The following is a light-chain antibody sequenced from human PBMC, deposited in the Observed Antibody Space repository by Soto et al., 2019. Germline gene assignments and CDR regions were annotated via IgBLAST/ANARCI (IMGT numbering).Light chain of an antibody. Sequence: QSALTQPASVSRSPGQSITISCTGTSSDIGGYDYVSWFQQHPGKAPKLILYDVTNRPSGVSNRFSGSKSGNTASLTISGLQAEDEADYYCSSYTSNNTRVFGGGTKLTVL. J-gene: IGLJ3*02. CDR2: DVT. V-gene: IGLV2-14*01. CDR3: SSYTSNNTRV. CDR1: SSDIGGYDY.